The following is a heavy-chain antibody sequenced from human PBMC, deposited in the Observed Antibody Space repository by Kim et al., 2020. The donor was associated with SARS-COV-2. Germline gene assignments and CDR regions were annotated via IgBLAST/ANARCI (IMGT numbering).Heavy chain of an antibody. CDR3: AKGLPSSDHYYGSGSYYIRGLGYYYYGMDV. CDR1: GFTFDDYA. V-gene: IGHV3-9*03. D-gene: IGHD3-10*01. CDR2: ISWNSGSI. Sequence: GGSLRLSCAASGFTFDDYAMHWVRQAPGKGLEWVSGISWNSGSIGYADSVKGRFTISRDNAKNSLYLQMNSLRAEDMALYYCAKGLPSSDHYYGSGSYYIRGLGYYYYGMDVWGQGTTVTVSS. J-gene: IGHJ6*02.